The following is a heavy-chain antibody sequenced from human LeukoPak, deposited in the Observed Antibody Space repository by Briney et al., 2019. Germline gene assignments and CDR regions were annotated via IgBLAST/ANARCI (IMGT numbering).Heavy chain of an antibody. J-gene: IGHJ4*02. D-gene: IGHD3-22*01. V-gene: IGHV4-4*07. CDR3: ARDAYYYDSSGYYYFDY. CDR2: IYTSGST. CDR1: GGSISSYY. Sequence: SETLSLTCTVSGGSISSYYRSWIRQPAGKGLEWNGRIYTSGSTNYNPSLKSRVTMSVDTSKNQFSLKLSSVTAADTAVYYCARDAYYYDSSGYYYFDYWGQGTLVTVSS.